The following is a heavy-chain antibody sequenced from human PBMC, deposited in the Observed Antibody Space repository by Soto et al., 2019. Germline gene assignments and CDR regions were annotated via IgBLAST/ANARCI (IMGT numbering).Heavy chain of an antibody. D-gene: IGHD3-22*01. CDR1: GFTFSSYG. V-gene: IGHV3-33*01. Sequence: GGSLRLSCAASGFTFSSYGMHWVRQAPGKGLEWVAVIWYDGSNKYYADSVKGRFTISRDNSKNTLYLQMNSLRAEDTAVYYCARDSYYDSSGYYGWFDPWGQGTLVTVSS. CDR3: ARDSYYDSSGYYGWFDP. CDR2: IWYDGSNK. J-gene: IGHJ5*02.